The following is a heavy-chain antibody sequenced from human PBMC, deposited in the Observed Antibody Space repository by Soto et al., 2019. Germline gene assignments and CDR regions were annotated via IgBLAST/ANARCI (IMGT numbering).Heavy chain of an antibody. CDR1: GFTFSNYA. CDR3: ANEGTSGFYQFEH. J-gene: IGHJ4*02. V-gene: IGHV3-23*01. CDR2: ISGSGDSP. D-gene: IGHD6-19*01. Sequence: GGSLRLSCAASGFTFSNYAISWVRQAPGKGLEWVSIISGSGDSPYYADSVKGRFTISRDNSRNTLYLQMNSLRAGDSAKYYCANEGTSGFYQFEHCGPGTLVTDPS.